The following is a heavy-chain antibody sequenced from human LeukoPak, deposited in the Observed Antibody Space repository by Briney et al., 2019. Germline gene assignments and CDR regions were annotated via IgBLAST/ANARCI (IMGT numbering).Heavy chain of an antibody. D-gene: IGHD3-10*01. CDR1: GFTFISSA. V-gene: IGHV3-30*02. Sequence: GGSLRLSCGASGFTFISSAMHWVSQGPGKGLEWVAYIAHDGNNKYYADPVKGRFTISRDNSKGSLYLQMNSLRADDTAVYYWAKDGSCSCSDWGQGTLVRVSS. CDR3: AKDGSCSCSD. CDR2: IAHDGNNK. J-gene: IGHJ4*02.